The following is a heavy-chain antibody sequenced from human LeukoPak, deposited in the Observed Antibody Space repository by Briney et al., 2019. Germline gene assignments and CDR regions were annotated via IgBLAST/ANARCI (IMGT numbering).Heavy chain of an antibody. J-gene: IGHJ3*02. CDR2: IGTAGDT. Sequence: AGGSLRLSCAASGFTFRSYDMHWVRQATGKGLEWVSAIGTAGDTYYPGSVKGRFTISRENAKNSLYLQMNSLRAGDTAVYYCARGRYYDSSGYYDAFDIWGQGTMVTVSS. D-gene: IGHD3-22*01. V-gene: IGHV3-13*01. CDR3: ARGRYYDSSGYYDAFDI. CDR1: GFTFRSYD.